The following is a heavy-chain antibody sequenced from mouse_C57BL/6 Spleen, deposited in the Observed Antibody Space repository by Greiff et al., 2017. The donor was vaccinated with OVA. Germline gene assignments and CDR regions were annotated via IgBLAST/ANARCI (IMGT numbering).Heavy chain of an antibody. CDR2: IYPRDGST. CDR1: GYTFTSYD. D-gene: IGHD1-1*01. J-gene: IGHJ4*01. Sequence: VQLVESGPELVKPGASVKLSCKASGYTFTSYDINWVKQRPGQGLEWIGWIYPRDGSTKYNEKFKGKATLTVDTSSSTAYMELHSLTSEDSAVYFCARSGTTVVATDYAMDYWGQGTSVTVAS. V-gene: IGHV1-85*01. CDR3: ARSGTTVVATDYAMDY.